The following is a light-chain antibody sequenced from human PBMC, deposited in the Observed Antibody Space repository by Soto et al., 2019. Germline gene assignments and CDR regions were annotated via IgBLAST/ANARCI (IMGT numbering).Light chain of an antibody. CDR1: QSVSSY. J-gene: IGKJ1*01. CDR2: GAF. CDR3: QQYNDWPLT. Sequence: IVMTQSPGTLSVSPWERATLSCRASQSVSSYLAWYQQKPGQAPSLLIYGAFTRATGIPARFSGTGSGTEFTLTISSLQSEDFALYYCQQYNDWPLTFGQGTKVDIK. V-gene: IGKV3-15*01.